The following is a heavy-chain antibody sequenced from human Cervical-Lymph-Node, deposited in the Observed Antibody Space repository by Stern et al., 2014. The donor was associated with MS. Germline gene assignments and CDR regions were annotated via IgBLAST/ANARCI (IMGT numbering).Heavy chain of an antibody. Sequence: QDQLVQSGAKMKKPGASVKVSCKASGYDFTGFFIHWVRQVPGQGLEWMGRLNPNSDDPTYAQNFQDRVTLTRDTSISTAYLELSRLTSADTAVYYCAREATRIIVGIDYWGQGTQVTVSS. J-gene: IGHJ4*02. CDR2: LNPNSDDP. CDR1: GYDFTGFF. CDR3: AREATRIIVGIDY. D-gene: IGHD2/OR15-2a*01. V-gene: IGHV1-2*06.